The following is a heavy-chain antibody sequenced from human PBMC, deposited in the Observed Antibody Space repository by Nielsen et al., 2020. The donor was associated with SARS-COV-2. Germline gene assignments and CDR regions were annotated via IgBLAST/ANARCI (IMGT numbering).Heavy chain of an antibody. V-gene: IGHV1-18*01. CDR3: ARAQNYYDSSGYLRNDAFDI. CDR2: ISAYEGNT. J-gene: IGHJ3*02. CDR1: GFTFITFG. D-gene: IGHD3-22*01. Sequence: ASVKVSCKASGFTFITFGISWVRQAPGQGLEWMGGISAYEGNTNYEQKFQGRVTMTTDTSTSTAYMELRSLRSDDTAVYYCARAQNYYDSSGYLRNDAFDIWGQGTMVTVST.